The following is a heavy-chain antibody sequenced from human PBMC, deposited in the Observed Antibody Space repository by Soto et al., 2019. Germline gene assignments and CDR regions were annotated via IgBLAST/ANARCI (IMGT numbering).Heavy chain of an antibody. D-gene: IGHD3-9*01. V-gene: IGHV1-8*01. CDR1: GYTFTSYD. J-gene: IGHJ6*02. CDR3: ARGSIFGYFDWLSTIYYYYGMDV. CDR2: MNPNSGNT. Sequence: ASVKVSCKGSGYTFTSYDINWVRQATGQGLEWMGWMNPNSGNTGYAQKFQGRVTMTRNTSISTAYMELSSLRSEDTAVYHCARGSIFGYFDWLSTIYYYYGMDVWGQGTTVTVS.